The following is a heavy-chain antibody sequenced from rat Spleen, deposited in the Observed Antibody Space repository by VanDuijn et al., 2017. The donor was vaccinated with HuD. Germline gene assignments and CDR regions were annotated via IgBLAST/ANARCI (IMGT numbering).Heavy chain of an antibody. D-gene: IGHD1-11*01. CDR1: GFSLTSYH. CDR2: VWAGGRP. J-gene: IGHJ3*01. CDR3: TRTYGGYTSHWFAY. V-gene: IGHV2-15*01. Sequence: QVQLKESGPGLVQPSQTLSLTCTVSGFSLTSYHVSWVRQSPGKSLVWMGTVWAGGRPHYNSALKSRLSISRDTSKSQVFLKMNSLQAEDTAIYFCTRTYGGYTSHWFAYWGQGTLVTVSS.